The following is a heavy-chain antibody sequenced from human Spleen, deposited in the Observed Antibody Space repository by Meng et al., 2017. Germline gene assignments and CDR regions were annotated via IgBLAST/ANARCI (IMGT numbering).Heavy chain of an antibody. J-gene: IGHJ3*02. CDR2: INPNSGGT. CDR3: ARGYYGSGSYSYAFDI. V-gene: IGHV1-2*02. CDR1: GYTFTGYY. D-gene: IGHD3-10*01. Sequence: ASVKVSCKASGYTFTGYYMHWVRQAPGQGREWMGWINPNSGGTNYAQKFQGRVTMTRDTSISTAYMELSRLRSDDTAVYYCARGYYGSGSYSYAFDIWGQGTMVTVSS.